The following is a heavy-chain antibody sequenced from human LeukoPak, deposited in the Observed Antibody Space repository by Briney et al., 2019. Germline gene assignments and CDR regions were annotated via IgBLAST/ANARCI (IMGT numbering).Heavy chain of an antibody. J-gene: IGHJ4*02. D-gene: IGHD1-14*01. CDR1: GFTFSSYW. CDR3: ARNQRRLDY. V-gene: IGHV3-7*01. Sequence: PGGSLRLSCAASGFTFSSYWMSWVHQAPGKGLEWVANIKQDGSEKYYVDSVKGRFTISRDNAKNSLYLQVNSLRADDTAVYYCARNQRRLDYWGQGTLVTVSS. CDR2: IKQDGSEK.